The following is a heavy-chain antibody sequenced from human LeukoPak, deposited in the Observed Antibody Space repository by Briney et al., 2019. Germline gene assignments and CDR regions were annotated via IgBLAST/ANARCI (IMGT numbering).Heavy chain of an antibody. CDR2: ISYDGSNK. J-gene: IGHJ6*03. CDR3: ARGGNSAYYYYMDV. D-gene: IGHD1-1*01. Sequence: GGSLRLSCAASGFTFSSYAMHWVRQAPGKGLEWVAVISYDGSNKYYADSVKGRFTISRDNSKNTLYLQMNSLRAEDTAVYYCARGGNSAYYYYMDVWGKGTTVTVSS. CDR1: GFTFSSYA. V-gene: IGHV3-30*04.